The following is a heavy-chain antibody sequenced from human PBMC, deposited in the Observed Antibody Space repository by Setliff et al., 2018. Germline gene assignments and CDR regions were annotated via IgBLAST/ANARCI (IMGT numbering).Heavy chain of an antibody. D-gene: IGHD4-17*01. Sequence: PSETLSLTCAVYGGSFSGYYWSWIRQPPGKGLEWIGEINHSGSTNNNPSLKSRVTISVDTSKNQFSLKLSSVTAADTAVYYCARHIFGDYIRWFDPWGQGTLVTVSS. CDR1: GGSFSGYY. V-gene: IGHV4-34*01. J-gene: IGHJ5*02. CDR3: ARHIFGDYIRWFDP. CDR2: INHSGST.